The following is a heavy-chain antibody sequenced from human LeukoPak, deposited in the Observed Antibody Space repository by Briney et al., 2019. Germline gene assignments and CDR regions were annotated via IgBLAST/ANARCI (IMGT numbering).Heavy chain of an antibody. V-gene: IGHV1-69*13. CDR2: IIPIFGTA. J-gene: IGHJ6*03. Sequence: ASVKVSCKASGGTFSNYAISWVRQAPGQRLEWMGGIIPIFGTANYAQKFQGRVTITADESTSTAYMELSSLRSEDTAVYYCARVSHHDIVVVPAAIRPYYYYMDVWGKGTTVTISS. D-gene: IGHD2-2*01. CDR1: GGTFSNYA. CDR3: ARVSHHDIVVVPAAIRPYYYYMDV.